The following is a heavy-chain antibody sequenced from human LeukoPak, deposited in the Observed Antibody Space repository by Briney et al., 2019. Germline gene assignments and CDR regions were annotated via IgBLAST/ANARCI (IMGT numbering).Heavy chain of an antibody. CDR1: GFTFSTNA. J-gene: IGHJ4*02. CDR3: AKDVGKWESLHFFDY. V-gene: IGHV3-23*01. CDR2: ISGSGAST. D-gene: IGHD1-26*01. Sequence: GGSLRLSCLTSGFTFSTNAMSWVRQAPGKGLEWISGISGSGASTYYADSVTGRFTISRDNSRNTLYLQMNSLRGDDTAVYYCAKDVGKWESLHFFDYWGQGTLVTVSS.